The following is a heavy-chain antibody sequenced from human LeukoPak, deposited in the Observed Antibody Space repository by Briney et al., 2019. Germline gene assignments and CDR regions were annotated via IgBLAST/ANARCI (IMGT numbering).Heavy chain of an antibody. CDR3: ARLDCSGGSCYAGLFYFDY. V-gene: IGHV4-59*01. CDR2: IYYSGST. D-gene: IGHD2-15*01. CDR1: GGSISSYY. J-gene: IGHJ4*02. Sequence: SETLSLTCTVSGGSISSYYWSWIRQPPGKGLEWIGYIYYSGSTNYNPSLKSRVTISVDTSKNQFSLKLSSVTAADTAVYYCARLDCSGGSCYAGLFYFDYWGQGTLVTVSS.